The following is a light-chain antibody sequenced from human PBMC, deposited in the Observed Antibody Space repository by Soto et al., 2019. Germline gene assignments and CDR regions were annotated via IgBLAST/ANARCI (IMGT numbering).Light chain of an antibody. CDR3: CSYAGSSTFSWV. CDR1: SSDVGSYNL. V-gene: IGLV2-23*02. J-gene: IGLJ3*02. Sequence: QSALTQPGSVSGSPGQSITISCTGTSSDVGSYNLVSWYQQHPGKAPKLMIYEVSKRPSGVSNRFSGSKSGNTASLTISGLQAEDEADYYCCSYAGSSTFSWVFGGGTKVTVL. CDR2: EVS.